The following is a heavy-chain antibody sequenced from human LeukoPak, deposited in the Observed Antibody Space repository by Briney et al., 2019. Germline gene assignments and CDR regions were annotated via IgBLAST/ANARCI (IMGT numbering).Heavy chain of an antibody. V-gene: IGHV1-18*01. D-gene: IGHD2-15*01. Sequence: GASVKVSCKASGYTFTSYGISWVRQAPGQGLEWMGWISAYNGNTNYAQKLQGRVTMTTDTSTSTAYMELRSLRSDGTAVYYCARSSGYCSGGSCYWFDYYYYYMDVWGKGTTVTVSS. J-gene: IGHJ6*03. CDR2: ISAYNGNT. CDR3: ARSSGYCSGGSCYWFDYYYYYMDV. CDR1: GYTFTSYG.